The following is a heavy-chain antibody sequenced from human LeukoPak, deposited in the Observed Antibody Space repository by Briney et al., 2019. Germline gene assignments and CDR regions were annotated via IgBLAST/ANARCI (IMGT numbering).Heavy chain of an antibody. CDR3: ARGAPYGDYNRREFDP. V-gene: IGHV1-8*03. CDR1: GYTFTSYD. D-gene: IGHD4-17*01. Sequence: ASVKVSCKASGYTFTSYDINWVRQAPGPGLEWMGWMNPNSGNTGYAQKLQGRVTITRNTSISTAYMELSSLRSEDTAVYYCARGAPYGDYNRREFDPWGQGTLVTVSS. CDR2: MNPNSGNT. J-gene: IGHJ5*02.